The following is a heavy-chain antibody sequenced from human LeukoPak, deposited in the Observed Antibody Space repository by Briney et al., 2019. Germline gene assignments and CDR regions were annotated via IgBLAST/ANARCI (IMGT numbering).Heavy chain of an antibody. J-gene: IGHJ5*02. D-gene: IGHD6-6*01. Sequence: ASVKVSCKASGYTFTGYYMHWVRQGPGQGLEWMGWINPNSGGTNYAQKFQGRVTMTRDTSISTAYMELSRLRSDDTAVYYCARATEQLGRRTNWFDPWGQGTLVTVSS. CDR3: ARATEQLGRRTNWFDP. CDR1: GYTFTGYY. V-gene: IGHV1-2*02. CDR2: INPNSGGT.